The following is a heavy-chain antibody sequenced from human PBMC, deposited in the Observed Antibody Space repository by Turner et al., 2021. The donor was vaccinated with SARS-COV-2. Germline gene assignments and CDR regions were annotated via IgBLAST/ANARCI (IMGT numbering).Heavy chain of an antibody. J-gene: IGHJ4*02. CDR1: GGSITKNYDY. V-gene: IGHV4-39*01. CDR3: ARLPERYFFDY. CDR2: IYYSGNI. Sequence: LQLQESGPGLVKPSETLSLTCTVSGGSITKNYDYWGWIRQPPGKGLEWIGSIYYSGNIYYNPSLKSRVTISVDTSKSQFALKLSSVTAADTAVYYCARLPERYFFDYWGQGALVTVSS.